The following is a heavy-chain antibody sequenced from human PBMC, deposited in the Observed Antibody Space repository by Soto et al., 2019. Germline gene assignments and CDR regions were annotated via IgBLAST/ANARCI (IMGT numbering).Heavy chain of an antibody. J-gene: IGHJ6*02. D-gene: IGHD3-10*01. Sequence: SETLSLTCTVSGGSISSYYWSWIRQPPGKGLEWIGYIYYSGSTNYNPSLKSRVTISVDTSNNQFSLKLSSVTAADTAVYYCARLNMVRPYYYYGMDVWGQGTTVTVSS. V-gene: IGHV4-59*08. CDR2: IYYSGST. CDR1: GGSISSYY. CDR3: ARLNMVRPYYYYGMDV.